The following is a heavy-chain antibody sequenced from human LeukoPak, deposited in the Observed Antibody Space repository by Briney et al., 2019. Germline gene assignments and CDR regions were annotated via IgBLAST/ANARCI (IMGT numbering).Heavy chain of an antibody. V-gene: IGHV1-3*01. CDR1: GYTFTSYA. CDR2: INAGNGNT. J-gene: IGHJ5*02. CDR3: AREKAMVRGAIGPLVRWFDP. Sequence: ASVKVSCKASGYTFTSYAMHWVRQAPGQRLEWMGWINAGNGNTKYSQKFQGRVTITRDTSASTAYMELSSRRSEDTAVYYCAREKAMVRGAIGPLVRWFDPWGQGTLVTVSS. D-gene: IGHD3-10*01.